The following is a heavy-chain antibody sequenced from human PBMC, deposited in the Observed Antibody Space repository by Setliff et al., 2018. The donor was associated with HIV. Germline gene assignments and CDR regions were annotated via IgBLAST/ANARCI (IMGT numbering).Heavy chain of an antibody. J-gene: IGHJ4*02. CDR2: IKQDGSEE. D-gene: IGHD3-22*01. CDR3: ARAYNVYDYRFDSSGYDY. V-gene: IGHV3-7*03. Sequence: PGGSLRLSCAASGFTFSSYWMSWVRQAPGKGLEWVANIKQDGSEEYYVDSVKGRFTISRDNAKNSLFLEMNSLKAEDTAVYYCARAYNVYDYRFDSSGYDYWGQGTLVTVSS. CDR1: GFTFSSYW.